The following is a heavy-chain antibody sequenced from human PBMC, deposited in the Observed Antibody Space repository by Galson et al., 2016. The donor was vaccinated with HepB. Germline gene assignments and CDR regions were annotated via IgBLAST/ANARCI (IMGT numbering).Heavy chain of an antibody. J-gene: IGHJ4*03. Sequence: SLRLSCAASGFSFSTAWMTWVRQAPGKGLEWIGRSKSKTDGGAIDYAAPVRGRFTISRDDSRDTLLLQMNSLKFEDTAVYYCTVCGLTGDLDYWGRGTRVAVSS. CDR3: TVCGLTGDLDY. V-gene: IGHV3-15*01. CDR1: GFSFSTAW. D-gene: IGHD3-9*01. CDR2: SKSKTDGGAI.